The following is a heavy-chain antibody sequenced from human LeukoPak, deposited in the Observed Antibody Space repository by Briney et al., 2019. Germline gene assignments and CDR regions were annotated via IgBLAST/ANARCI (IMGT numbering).Heavy chain of an antibody. Sequence: GGSLRLSCAASGFTFSSYAMRWVRQAPGKGLEWVAFVSYDGSNKYYADSVKGRFTISRDNSKNTLYLQMNSLRAEDTAVYYCARDPSMAVAGTYFDYWGQGTLVTVSS. D-gene: IGHD6-19*01. CDR3: ARDPSMAVAGTYFDY. V-gene: IGHV3-30-3*01. CDR2: VSYDGSNK. CDR1: GFTFSSYA. J-gene: IGHJ4*02.